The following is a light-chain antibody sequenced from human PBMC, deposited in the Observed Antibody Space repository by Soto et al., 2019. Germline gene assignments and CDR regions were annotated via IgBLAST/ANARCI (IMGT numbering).Light chain of an antibody. CDR3: QQYGSSPPP. CDR2: DAS. CDR1: QSVTNY. V-gene: IGKV3-11*01. J-gene: IGKJ1*01. Sequence: EIVLTQSPATLSLSPGERATLSCRASQSVTNYVAWYQQKPGQAPRLLIYDASNRATGIPARFSGSGSGTDFTLTISSLEPEDFGVYYCQQYGSSPPPFGQGTKVEIK.